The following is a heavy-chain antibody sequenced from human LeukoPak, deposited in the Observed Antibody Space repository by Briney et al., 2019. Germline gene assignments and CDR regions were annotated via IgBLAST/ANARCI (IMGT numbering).Heavy chain of an antibody. D-gene: IGHD4-23*01. CDR3: ARHDYGGNSGDY. CDR2: IGTSSSTI. Sequence: PGGSLRLSCAASGFTFSSYCMNWVRQAPGKGLEWVSYIGTSSSTIYYVDSVKGRFTISRDNAKNSLYLQMNSLRDEDTAVYYCARHDYGGNSGDYWGQGTLVTVSS. CDR1: GFTFSSYC. V-gene: IGHV3-48*02. J-gene: IGHJ4*02.